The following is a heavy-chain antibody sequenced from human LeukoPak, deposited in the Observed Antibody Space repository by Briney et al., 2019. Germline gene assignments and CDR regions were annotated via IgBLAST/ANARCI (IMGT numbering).Heavy chain of an antibody. CDR3: ARYSIYDYVWGSYRYPGPIDY. Sequence: SETLSLTCAVYGGSFSGYYWSWIRQPPGKGLEWIGEINHSGSTNYNPSLKSRVTISVDTSKNQFSLKLSSVTAADTAVYYCARYSIYDYVWGSYRYPGPIDYWGQGTLVTVSS. CDR2: INHSGST. D-gene: IGHD3-16*02. J-gene: IGHJ4*02. CDR1: GGSFSGYY. V-gene: IGHV4-34*01.